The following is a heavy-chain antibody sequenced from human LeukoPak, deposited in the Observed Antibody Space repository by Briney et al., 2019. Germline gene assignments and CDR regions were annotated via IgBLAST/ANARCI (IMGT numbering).Heavy chain of an antibody. Sequence: ASVKVSCKASGYTFTSYGIGWVRQAPGQGLEWMGWISADKANTNYAQNLQGRVTVTTDTSTSTAYMELRSLRSDDTAVYYCARRAAVVGPLYYFDSWGQGTLITVSS. D-gene: IGHD6-19*01. V-gene: IGHV1-18*01. CDR3: ARRAAVVGPLYYFDS. J-gene: IGHJ4*02. CDR2: ISADKANT. CDR1: GYTFTSYG.